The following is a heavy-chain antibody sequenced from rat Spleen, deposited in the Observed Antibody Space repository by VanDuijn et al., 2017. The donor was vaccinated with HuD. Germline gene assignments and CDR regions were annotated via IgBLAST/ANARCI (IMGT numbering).Heavy chain of an antibody. Sequence: EVQLQESGPGLVKPSQSLSLTCSVTGHSITSSYRWNWIRKFPGNKLEWMGYINSAGTTNYNPSLKRRISITRDTSKNQFFLQVNSVTTEDTANYYCASLYSSYSLYYFDYWGQGVVVTVSS. D-gene: IGHD1-2*01. J-gene: IGHJ2*01. CDR1: GHSITSSYR. V-gene: IGHV3-3*01. CDR2: INSAGTT. CDR3: ASLYSSYSLYYFDY.